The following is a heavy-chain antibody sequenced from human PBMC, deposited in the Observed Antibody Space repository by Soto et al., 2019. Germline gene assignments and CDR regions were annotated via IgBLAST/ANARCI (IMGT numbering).Heavy chain of an antibody. CDR3: ARGGAVVVPGAVDRHNWFDP. J-gene: IGHJ5*02. CDR1: GGTFSSYS. V-gene: IGHV1-69*02. D-gene: IGHD2-2*01. CDR2: VIPILGMA. Sequence: QVQLVQSGAEVKKPGSSVKVSCEASGGTFSSYSFSWVRQAPGQGLEWMGRVIPILGMANYAQKFQGRVTSTADKSPXTXYXXMSSLRSEDTAVYYCARGGAVVVPGAVDRHNWFDPWGQGTLVTVSS.